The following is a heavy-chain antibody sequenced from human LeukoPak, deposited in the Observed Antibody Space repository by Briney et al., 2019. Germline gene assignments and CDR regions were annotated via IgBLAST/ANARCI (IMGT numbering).Heavy chain of an antibody. J-gene: IGHJ5*02. CDR3: ARGDYYDSSGNNWFDP. Sequence: ASVNVSCKASGYTFTRYYMHWVRQAPGQGLEWMGIINPSGGSTSYAQKFQGRVTMTRDTSTSTVYMELSSLRSEDTAVYYCARGDYYDSSGNNWFDPWGQGTLVTVSS. CDR2: INPSGGST. V-gene: IGHV1-46*01. CDR1: GYTFTRYY. D-gene: IGHD3-22*01.